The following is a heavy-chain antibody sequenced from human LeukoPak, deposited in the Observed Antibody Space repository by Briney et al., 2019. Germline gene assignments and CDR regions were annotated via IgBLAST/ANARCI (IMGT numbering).Heavy chain of an antibody. V-gene: IGHV3-30*02. D-gene: IGHD2-21*02. CDR1: GFTFSSYG. J-gene: IGHJ4*02. CDR2: IRYDGSKK. Sequence: GGSLRLSCTASGFTFSSYGMHCVRQAPGKGLEWVAFIRYDGSKKYADSVKGRFTISRDNSKNTLYLQMNSLGAEDTAVYYCAKDWRAYCGADCYSYFDYWGQGTLVTVSS. CDR3: AKDWRAYCGADCYSYFDY.